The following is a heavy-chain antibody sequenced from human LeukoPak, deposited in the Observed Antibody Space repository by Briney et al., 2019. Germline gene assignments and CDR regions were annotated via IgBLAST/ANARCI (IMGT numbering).Heavy chain of an antibody. V-gene: IGHV3-66*01. Sequence: GGSLRLSCTASGFTVSRNYMSWVRQAPGKGLEWVSVIYNNNRTYYADSVKGRFTISRDNPKNLLFLQINSLRVEDTAVYYCARETPRRGETRDGYRWGQGTVVTVSS. CDR3: ARETPRRGETRDGYR. CDR2: IYNNNRT. J-gene: IGHJ4*02. CDR1: GFTVSRNY. D-gene: IGHD5-24*01.